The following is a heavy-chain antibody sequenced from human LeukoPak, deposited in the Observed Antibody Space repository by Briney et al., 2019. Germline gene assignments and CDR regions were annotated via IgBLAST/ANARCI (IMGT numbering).Heavy chain of an antibody. CDR1: GYSSTSYG. CDR3: ATRPSDDGDYVSYFVY. V-gene: IGHV3-30*03. Sequence: GGSPRHSCADSGYSSTSYGMHRGRAALGKGLERGGVISDDGRRKGYADSVNGRFTISRDNSKDTLYLQMNSLRADDTAVYYCATRPSDDGDYVSYFVYWGQGTLVTVSS. J-gene: IGHJ4*02. CDR2: ISDDGRRK. D-gene: IGHD4-17*01.